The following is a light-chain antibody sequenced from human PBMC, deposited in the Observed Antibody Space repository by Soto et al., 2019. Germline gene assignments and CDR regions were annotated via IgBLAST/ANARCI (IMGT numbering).Light chain of an antibody. V-gene: IGKV3-20*01. CDR3: QQYGDSVT. CDR1: ESVSSTY. J-gene: IGKJ4*01. CDR2: ATS. Sequence: EIVLTQSPGTLSLSPGERATLSCRASESVSSTYLAWFQQKPGQAPRLLIYATSNRATGTPDRFSGSGSETDFTLTISRLEPEDFAVYYCQQYGDSVTFGGGTRVEIK.